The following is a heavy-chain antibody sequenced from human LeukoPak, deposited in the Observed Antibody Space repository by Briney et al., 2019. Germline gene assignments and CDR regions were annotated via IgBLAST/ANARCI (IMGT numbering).Heavy chain of an antibody. CDR3: ARGGYYGSGNDFRCDP. J-gene: IGHJ5*02. D-gene: IGHD3-10*01. Sequence: SETLSLTCTLSGDYLSSSSYYCGWIRQTPGKGLEWFGSIYDSQSTNYNPSLKSRVTISVETSKRQFSLKLSSVTTADSVIYYCARGGYYGSGNDFRCDPWGEGAMVTDCS. CDR2: IYDSQST. CDR1: GDYLSSSSYY. V-gene: IGHV4-39*07.